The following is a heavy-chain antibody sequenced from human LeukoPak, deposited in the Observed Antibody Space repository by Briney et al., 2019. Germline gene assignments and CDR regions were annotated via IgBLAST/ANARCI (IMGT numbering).Heavy chain of an antibody. V-gene: IGHV1-2*02. Sequence: ASVKVSCKASGYTFTGYYMHWVRQAPGQGLEWMGWINPNSGGTNYAQKFQGRVAMTRDTSISTAYMELSRLRSDDTAVYYCARDQYSDYEDAFDIWGQGTMVTVSS. CDR3: ARDQYSDYEDAFDI. J-gene: IGHJ3*02. CDR2: INPNSGGT. CDR1: GYTFTGYY. D-gene: IGHD5-12*01.